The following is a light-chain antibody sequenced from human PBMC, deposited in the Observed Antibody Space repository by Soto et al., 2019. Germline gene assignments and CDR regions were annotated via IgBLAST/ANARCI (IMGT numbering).Light chain of an antibody. V-gene: IGKV3-20*01. Sequence: EIVLTQSPGTLSLSPGEGATISCRASQSVSSSYLAWYQQKPGQAPRLLIYGASSRATGIPDRFSGSGSETDFTLTISRLEPEDFAVYYCQQYSSSPRTFGQGTKVDIK. CDR3: QQYSSSPRT. CDR2: GAS. CDR1: QSVSSSY. J-gene: IGKJ1*01.